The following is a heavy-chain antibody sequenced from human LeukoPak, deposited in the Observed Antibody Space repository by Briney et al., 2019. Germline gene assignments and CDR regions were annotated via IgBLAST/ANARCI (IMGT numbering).Heavy chain of an antibody. D-gene: IGHD4-17*01. CDR1: GGSFSGYY. CDR2: INHSGST. CDR3: ARVPGSPATATTHFDN. V-gene: IGHV4-34*09. Sequence: PSETLSLTCAVYGGSFSGYYWSWIRQPPGKGLEWIGEINHSGSTYSNPSLKSRITISVDTSKNQFSLKLNSVTAADTAVYYCARVPGSPATATTHFDNWGQGTLVTVSS. J-gene: IGHJ4*02.